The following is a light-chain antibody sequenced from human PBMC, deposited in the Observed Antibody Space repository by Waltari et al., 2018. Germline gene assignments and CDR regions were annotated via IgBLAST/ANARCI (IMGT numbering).Light chain of an antibody. CDR3: QHYVSIPAT. J-gene: IGKJ1*01. V-gene: IGKV3-20*01. Sequence: EIVLTQSPGSLSSSPGERVTLSYRASQSVSRTLAWYQQKPGQAPRLLIFGASNRATGIPDRFSGSGSGTDFSLTISRLEPEDFAVYYCQHYVSIPATFGQETKVEIK. CDR1: QSVSRT. CDR2: GAS.